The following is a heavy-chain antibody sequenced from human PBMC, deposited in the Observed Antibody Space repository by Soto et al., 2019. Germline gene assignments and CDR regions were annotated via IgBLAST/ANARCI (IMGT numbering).Heavy chain of an antibody. CDR2: IVVGSGNT. Sequence: SVKVSCKASGFTFTSSAVQWVRQARGQRLEWIGWIVVGSGNTNYAQKIQERVTITRDMSTSTAYMELSSLRSEDTAVYYCAAEGGGTGSGWYSPYYYYYGMDVWGQGTTVTVSS. V-gene: IGHV1-58*01. CDR1: GFTFTSSA. D-gene: IGHD6-19*01. CDR3: AAEGGGTGSGWYSPYYYYYGMDV. J-gene: IGHJ6*02.